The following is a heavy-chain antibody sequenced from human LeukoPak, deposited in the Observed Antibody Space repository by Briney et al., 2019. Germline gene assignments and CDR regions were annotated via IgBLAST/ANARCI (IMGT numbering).Heavy chain of an antibody. V-gene: IGHV4-31*03. J-gene: IGHJ6*02. Sequence: SETLSLTCIVSGDSISGYHWSWIRQHPGKGLGWIGYIYYSGSTYYNPSLKSRVTISVDTSKNQFSLKLSSVTAADTAVYYCARSQLVLDYYYGMDVWGQGTTVTVSS. CDR3: ARSQLVLDYYYGMDV. D-gene: IGHD6-6*01. CDR1: GDSISGYH. CDR2: IYYSGST.